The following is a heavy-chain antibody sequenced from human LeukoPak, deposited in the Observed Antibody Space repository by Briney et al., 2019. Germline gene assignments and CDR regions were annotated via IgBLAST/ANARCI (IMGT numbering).Heavy chain of an antibody. Sequence: GGSLRLSCAETGFTFSSYGMHWVRQAPGKGLEWVAVIWYDGSNKYYADSVKGRFTISRDNSKNTLYLQMNSLRAEDTAVYYCARAPSYYYGSGSYIDYWGQGTLVTVSS. CDR1: GFTFSSYG. D-gene: IGHD3-10*01. CDR3: ARAPSYYYGSGSYIDY. CDR2: IWYDGSNK. V-gene: IGHV3-33*01. J-gene: IGHJ4*02.